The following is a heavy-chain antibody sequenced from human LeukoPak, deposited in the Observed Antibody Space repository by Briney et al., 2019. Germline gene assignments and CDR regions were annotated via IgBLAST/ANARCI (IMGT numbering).Heavy chain of an antibody. CDR2: IRYDGSNK. CDR1: GFTFSSYG. V-gene: IGHV3-30*02. J-gene: IGHJ3*01. CDR3: ARVGRAITAAGFGAFDF. D-gene: IGHD6-13*01. Sequence: PGGSLRLSCAASGFTFSSYGMHWVRQAPGKGLEWVAFIRYDGSNKYYADSVKGRFTISRDNAKNSLYLQMNGLRAEDTAVYYCARVGRAITAAGFGAFDFWGQGQWSPSLQ.